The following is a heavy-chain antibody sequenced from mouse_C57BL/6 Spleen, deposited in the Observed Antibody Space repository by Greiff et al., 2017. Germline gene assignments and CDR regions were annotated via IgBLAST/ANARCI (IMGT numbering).Heavy chain of an antibody. V-gene: IGHV1-26*01. CDR3: VRGYYDYYVEDY. CDR1: GYTFTDYY. D-gene: IGHD2-4*01. CDR2: INPNNGGT. Sequence: EVKLQQSGPELVKPGASVKISCKASGYTFTDYYMNWVKQSHGQSLEWIGDINPNNGGTSYNQKFKGKATLTVDKSSSTAYMVLRSLTSEDSVVYDGVRGYYDYYVEDYWGQGTTLTVSS. J-gene: IGHJ2*01.